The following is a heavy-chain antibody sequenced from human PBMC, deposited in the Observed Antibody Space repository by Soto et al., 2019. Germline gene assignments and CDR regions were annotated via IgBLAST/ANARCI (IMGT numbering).Heavy chain of an antibody. V-gene: IGHV1-3*01. Sequence: GASVKVSCKASGYTFSSYAIHWVRQAPGQRLEWMGWINAGNGDTRYSQKLQGRITTTRDTSATTAYVELNSLTSEDTALYYCTRDPATYSSGYDYWGQGTPVTVSS. J-gene: IGHJ4*02. D-gene: IGHD6-19*01. CDR2: INAGNGDT. CDR3: TRDPATYSSGYDY. CDR1: GYTFSSYA.